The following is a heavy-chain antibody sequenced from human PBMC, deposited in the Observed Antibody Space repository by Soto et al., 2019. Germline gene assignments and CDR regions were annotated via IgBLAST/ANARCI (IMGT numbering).Heavy chain of an antibody. CDR1: GGTFGHIG. CDR2: IIPVFGTV. Sequence: QVKLVQSGTEVTKPGSSVQVSCKLSGGTFGHIGISWVRQVPGQGLEWLGGIIPVFGTVNYALKFLGKVSITADKATSTAYMEVSGRIPEDTARYYCARDGGVTGMTTILDYWGQGTLIHVSS. V-gene: IGHV1-69*14. D-gene: IGHD2-8*02. J-gene: IGHJ4*02. CDR3: ARDGGVTGMTTILDY.